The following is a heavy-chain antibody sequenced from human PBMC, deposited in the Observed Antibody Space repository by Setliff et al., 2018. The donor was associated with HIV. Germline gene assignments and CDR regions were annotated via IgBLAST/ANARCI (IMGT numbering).Heavy chain of an antibody. J-gene: IGHJ4*02. D-gene: IGHD3-10*01. CDR2: INADNGDT. CDR3: ARDSANYPYDFDY. CDR1: GYTFTRHY. Sequence: ASVKVSCKASGYTFTRHYLHWVRLAPGQGLEWMGWINADNGDTKYSQKFQGRITITRATSASTAYMEVSSLRSEDTAVYYCARDSANYPYDFDYCGQGTLVTVSS. V-gene: IGHV1-3*01.